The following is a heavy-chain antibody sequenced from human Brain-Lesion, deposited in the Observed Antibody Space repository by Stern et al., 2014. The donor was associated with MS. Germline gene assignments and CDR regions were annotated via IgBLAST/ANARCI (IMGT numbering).Heavy chain of an antibody. Sequence: QLQLQESGPGLVKPSQTLSLSCTVSGGSISRGCYSWSWIRQPAGKGLEWIGRIFNSGSTSYYPSLQSWVPISLDTPQKQLSLTRNSMPAADTAVYYCARGRVVPGFQYYATDVWGQGTTVIVSS. D-gene: IGHD2-2*01. V-gene: IGHV4-61*02. CDR3: ARGRVVPGFQYYATDV. J-gene: IGHJ6*02. CDR1: GGSISRGCYS. CDR2: IFNSGST.